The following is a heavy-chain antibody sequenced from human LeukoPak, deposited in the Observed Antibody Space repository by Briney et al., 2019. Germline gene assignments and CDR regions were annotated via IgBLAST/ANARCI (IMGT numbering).Heavy chain of an antibody. Sequence: GGSLRLSCAASGFTFTTYWMAWVRQAPGKGLEWVANIKGDESAKHQADSVKGRFTIARDNAQNSVYLQMSSLRVEDTAVYYCARDVGGSLDYWGQGTLVTVSS. V-gene: IGHV3-7*01. CDR1: GFTFTTYW. CDR3: ARDVGGSLDY. D-gene: IGHD1-26*01. CDR2: IKGDESAK. J-gene: IGHJ4*02.